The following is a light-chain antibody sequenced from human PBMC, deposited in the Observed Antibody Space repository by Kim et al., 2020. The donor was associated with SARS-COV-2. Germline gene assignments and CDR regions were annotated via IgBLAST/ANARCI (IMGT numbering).Light chain of an antibody. CDR2: GAS. Sequence: EIVMTQSPATLSVSPGERATLSCRASQSVSSSLAWYQQKPGQAPRLLIYGASTRATGIPARFSGSGSGTEFTLTISSLQSEDFAVYYCQQYNNWVTFGPGTKVDIK. J-gene: IGKJ3*01. V-gene: IGKV3-15*01. CDR1: QSVSSS. CDR3: QQYNNWVT.